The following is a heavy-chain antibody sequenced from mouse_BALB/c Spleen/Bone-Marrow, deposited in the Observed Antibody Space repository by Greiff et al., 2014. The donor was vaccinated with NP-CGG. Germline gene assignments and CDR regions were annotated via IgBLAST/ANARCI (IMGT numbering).Heavy chain of an antibody. J-gene: IGHJ2*01. CDR1: GFTFSDYY. Sequence: EVNLVESGGGLVKPGGSLKLSCAASGFTFSDYYMYWVRQTPEKRLEWVATISDGGSYTYYPDSVKGRFTISRDNAKNNPYLQMSSLKSEDTAMYYCARGSSYFDYWGQGTTLTVSS. CDR3: ARGSSYFDY. V-gene: IGHV5-4*02. CDR2: ISDGGSYT. D-gene: IGHD1-1*01.